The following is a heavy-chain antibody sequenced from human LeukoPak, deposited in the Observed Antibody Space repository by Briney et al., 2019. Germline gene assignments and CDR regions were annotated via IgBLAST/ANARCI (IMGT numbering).Heavy chain of an antibody. V-gene: IGHV3-30*02. CDR1: GFTFSSYG. Sequence: GGSLRLSCAASGFTFSSYGMHWVRQAPGKGLEWVAFIRYDGSNKYYADSVKGRFTISRDNSKNTLYLQMNSLRAEDTAVYYCAREWRWLQFYPRPLSGAFDIWSQGTMVTVSS. J-gene: IGHJ3*02. CDR3: AREWRWLQFYPRPLSGAFDI. D-gene: IGHD5-24*01. CDR2: IRYDGSNK.